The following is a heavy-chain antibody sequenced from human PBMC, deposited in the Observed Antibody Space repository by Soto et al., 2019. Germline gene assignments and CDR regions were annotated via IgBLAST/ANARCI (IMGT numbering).Heavy chain of an antibody. J-gene: IGHJ6*02. CDR3: ARYEGYSDYYYGMDV. D-gene: IGHD2-15*01. V-gene: IGHV1-18*01. Sequence: ASVKVSCKASGYSFSFYGINWVRQAPGQGLEWMGWISAYNGNTNYAQKLQGRVTMTTDTSTSTAYMELRSLRSDDTAVYYCARYEGYSDYYYGMDVWGQGTTVTVSS. CDR2: ISAYNGNT. CDR1: GYSFSFYG.